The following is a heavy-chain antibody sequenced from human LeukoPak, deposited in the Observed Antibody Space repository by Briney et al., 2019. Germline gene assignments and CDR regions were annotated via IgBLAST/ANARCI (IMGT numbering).Heavy chain of an antibody. CDR2: ITASSTAI. D-gene: IGHD3-9*01. V-gene: IGHV3-21*01. J-gene: IGHJ4*02. CDR1: GFTFSSYG. CDR3: ARTYYDILTGYNPYFDY. Sequence: AGGSLRLSCAASGFTFSSYGMHWVRQAPGKGPEWVSSITASSTAIYSADSVKGRFTISRDNAKNLLYLQMNSLRAEDTAVYYCARTYYDILTGYNPYFDYWGQGILVTVSS.